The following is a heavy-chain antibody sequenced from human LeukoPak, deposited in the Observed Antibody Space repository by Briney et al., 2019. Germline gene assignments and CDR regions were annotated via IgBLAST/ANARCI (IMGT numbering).Heavy chain of an antibody. Sequence: PSETLSLTCTVSGGSISSYYWSWIRQPPGKGLEWIGHIYYSGSTNYNPSLKSRVTISVDTSKNQFSLKLSSVTAADTAVYYCARDSVYSSGWYYFDYWGQGTLVTVSS. CDR1: GGSISSYY. V-gene: IGHV4-59*01. D-gene: IGHD6-19*01. CDR2: IYYSGST. J-gene: IGHJ4*02. CDR3: ARDSVYSSGWYYFDY.